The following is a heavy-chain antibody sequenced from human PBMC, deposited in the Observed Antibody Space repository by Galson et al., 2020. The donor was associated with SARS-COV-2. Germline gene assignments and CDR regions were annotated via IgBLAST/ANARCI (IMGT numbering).Heavy chain of an antibody. CDR3: AKDSYYDILTGYSGAFDI. J-gene: IGHJ3*02. V-gene: IGHV3-9*01. D-gene: IGHD3-9*01. CDR1: GFKFDDFA. CDR2: ISWNSGNI. Sequence: GGSLRLSCAASGFKFDDFAMHWVRQTPGKGLEWVSGISWNSGNIDYEDSVKGRLTISRDNAKNSLYLQMNRLRAEDTALYYCAKDSYYDILTGYSGAFDIWGQGTLVTVSS.